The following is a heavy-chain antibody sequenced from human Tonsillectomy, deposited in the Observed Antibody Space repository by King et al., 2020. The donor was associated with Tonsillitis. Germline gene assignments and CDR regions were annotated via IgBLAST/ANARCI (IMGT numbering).Heavy chain of an antibody. CDR2: INPNSGGT. CDR1: GYPFTGYY. J-gene: IGHJ4*02. Sequence: QLVQSGAEVKEPGASVKVSCKASGYPFTGYYMHWVRQAPGQGLEWMGWINPNSGGTNYAQKFQGWVTLTRDTAISPAYMELSRLKPDDTAVYYCARDSSLLYWGQGTLVTVSS. CDR3: ARDSSLLY. V-gene: IGHV1-2*04.